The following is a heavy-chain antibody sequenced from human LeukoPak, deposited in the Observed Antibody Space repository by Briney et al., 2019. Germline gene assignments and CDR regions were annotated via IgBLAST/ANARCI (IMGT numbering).Heavy chain of an antibody. V-gene: IGHV1-18*01. J-gene: IGHJ5*02. CDR3: ARVYCSSTCNGWFDP. Sequence: ASVKVSCKASGYTFTSYGISWVRQAPGQGLEWMGWISAYNGNTNYAQKLQGRVTMTTDTSTSTAYMELRSLRSDDTAVYYCARVYCSSTCNGWFDPWGQGTLVTVSS. D-gene: IGHD2-2*01. CDR1: GYTFTSYG. CDR2: ISAYNGNT.